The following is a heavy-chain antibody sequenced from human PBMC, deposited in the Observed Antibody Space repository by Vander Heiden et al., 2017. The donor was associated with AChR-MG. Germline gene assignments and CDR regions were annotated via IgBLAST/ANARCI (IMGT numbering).Heavy chain of an antibody. J-gene: IGHJ4*02. D-gene: IGHD1-26*01. Sequence: QVQLVQSGAEVKKPGASLKVSCKTVGFTFTNYQMHWVRQAPGQGLEWVGTINPSLDSTHYAQKFQGRVRMTRDTSTKTVYMDMTSLRPEDTAVYFCARELTGSFYFDFWGQGSLVTVSS. V-gene: IGHV1-46*03. CDR1: GFTFTNYQ. CDR3: ARELTGSFYFDF. CDR2: INPSLDST.